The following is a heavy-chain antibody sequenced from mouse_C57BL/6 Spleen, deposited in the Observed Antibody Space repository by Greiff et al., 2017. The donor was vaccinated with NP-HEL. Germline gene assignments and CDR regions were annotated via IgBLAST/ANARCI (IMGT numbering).Heavy chain of an antibody. CDR2: ISYDGSN. CDR3: ARDMGYDAAY. CDR1: GYSITSGYY. J-gene: IGHJ3*01. Sequence: EVKLEESGPGLVKPSQSLSLTCSVTGYSITSGYYWNWIRQFPGNKLEWMGYISYDGSNNYNPSLKNRISITRDTSKNQFFLKLNSVTTEDTATYYCARDMGYDAAYWGQGTLVTVSA. D-gene: IGHD2-2*01. V-gene: IGHV3-6*01.